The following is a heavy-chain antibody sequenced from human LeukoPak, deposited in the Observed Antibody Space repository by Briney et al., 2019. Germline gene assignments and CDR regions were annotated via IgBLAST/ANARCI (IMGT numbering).Heavy chain of an antibody. J-gene: IGHJ4*02. D-gene: IGHD6-19*01. V-gene: IGHV4-34*01. CDR1: GGSFSGYY. CDR2: INHSGST. CDR3: ARGVAVAGSFSY. Sequence: PSETLSLTCAVYGGSFSGYYWSWIRQPPGKGLEWIGEINHSGSTNYNPSLKSRVTISVDTSKNQFSLKLSSVTAADTAAYYCARGVAVAGSFSYWGQGTLVTVSS.